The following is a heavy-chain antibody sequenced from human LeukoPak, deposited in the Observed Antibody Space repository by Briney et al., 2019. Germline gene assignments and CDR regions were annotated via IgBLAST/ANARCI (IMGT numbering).Heavy chain of an antibody. CDR1: GYPFTSSW. CDR2: IYPADSDT. CDR3: ARRYCSGGTCYFDY. Sequence: GEPLKISCQVSGYPFTSSWIGWLRQMPVKGLEWMGSIYPADSDTRYKPSFEGQVTISADKSISTAYLQWSSLKASDTAMYYCARRYCSGGTCYFDYWGQGTLVTVSS. D-gene: IGHD2-15*01. V-gene: IGHV5-51*01. J-gene: IGHJ4*02.